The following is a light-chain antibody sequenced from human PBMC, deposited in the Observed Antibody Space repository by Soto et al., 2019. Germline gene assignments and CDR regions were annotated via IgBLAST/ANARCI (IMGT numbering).Light chain of an antibody. V-gene: IGKV3-11*01. J-gene: IGKJ1*01. Sequence: SLAALSLKKGERATLSCRASQSFINFLAWYQQKPGQAPRLLIYDASNRATGIPARFSGSGSVTDFTLTISCLEPEDFAGYYCLQYGSSVWTFGQGAMVDVK. CDR3: LQYGSSVWT. CDR2: DAS. CDR1: QSFINF.